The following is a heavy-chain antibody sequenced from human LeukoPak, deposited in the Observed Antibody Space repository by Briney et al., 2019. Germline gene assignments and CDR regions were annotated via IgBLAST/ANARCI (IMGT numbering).Heavy chain of an antibody. V-gene: IGHV3-21*01. CDR1: GFTFSSYS. J-gene: IGHJ3*02. CDR2: ISSSSSYI. D-gene: IGHD6-19*01. Sequence: PGGSLRLSCAASGFTFSSYSMNWVRQAPGKGLEWVSSISSSSSYIYYADSVKGRFTISRDNAKNSLYLQMNSLRAEDTAVYYCARSRQWLGYDAFGIWGQGTMVTVSS. CDR3: ARSRQWLGYDAFGI.